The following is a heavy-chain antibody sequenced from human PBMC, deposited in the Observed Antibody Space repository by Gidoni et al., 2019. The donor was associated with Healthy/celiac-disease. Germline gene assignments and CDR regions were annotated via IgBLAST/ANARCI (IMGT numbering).Heavy chain of an antibody. D-gene: IGHD6-19*01. J-gene: IGHJ4*02. V-gene: IGHV4-39*01. CDR2: IFYSGST. CDR1: GGSISTTSYY. Sequence: QLQLQESGPGLVRPPETLSLTCTVSGGSISTTSYYWGWIRQPPGKGLEWIGSIFYSGSTYYNPSLKSRVTISVDTSKNQFSLNLSSVTASDTAVYYCARHRVAVAGRYFDYWGQGTLVTVSS. CDR3: ARHRVAVAGRYFDY.